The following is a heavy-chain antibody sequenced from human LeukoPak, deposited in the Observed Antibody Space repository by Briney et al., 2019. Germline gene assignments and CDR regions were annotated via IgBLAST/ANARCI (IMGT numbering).Heavy chain of an antibody. D-gene: IGHD5-12*01. CDR3: AKDRGYSHGFEY. J-gene: IGHJ4*02. V-gene: IGHV3-30*18. CDR1: GFTFSSYG. Sequence: PGGSLRLSCAASGFTFSSYGMHWVRQAPGKGLEWVAAISYDGRNKEYVDSVKGRFTISRDNSKNTLYLQMNSLRAEDTAVYHCAKDRGYSHGFEYWGQGTLVTVSS. CDR2: ISYDGRNK.